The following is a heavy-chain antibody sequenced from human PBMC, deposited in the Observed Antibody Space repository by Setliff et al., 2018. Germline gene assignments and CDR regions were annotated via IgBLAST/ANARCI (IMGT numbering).Heavy chain of an antibody. J-gene: IGHJ5*02. D-gene: IGHD3-10*01. CDR3: ARGRRFGEYWFDP. CDR2: INAGNGHT. Sequence: ASVKVSCKASGGTFTTYAIHWVRQAPGQRLEWMGWINAGNGHTKYSQEFQGRVTISSDTAASTAYMQLSSLRSEDTAVYYCARGRRFGEYWFDPWGQGTLVTVSS. V-gene: IGHV1-3*03. CDR1: GGTFTTYA.